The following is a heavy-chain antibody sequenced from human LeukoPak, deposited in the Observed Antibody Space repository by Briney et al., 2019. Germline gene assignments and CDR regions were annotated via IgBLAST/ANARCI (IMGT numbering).Heavy chain of an antibody. CDR3: ARGPMYYDSSGYLY. J-gene: IGHJ4*02. CDR2: INHSGST. V-gene: IGHV4-34*01. D-gene: IGHD3-22*01. Sequence: SETLSLTCAVYGGSFSGYYWSWIRQPPGKGLEWIGEINHSGSTNYNPSLKSRVTISVDTSKNQYSLKLSSVTAADTAVYYCARGPMYYDSSGYLYWGQGTLVTVSS. CDR1: GGSFSGYY.